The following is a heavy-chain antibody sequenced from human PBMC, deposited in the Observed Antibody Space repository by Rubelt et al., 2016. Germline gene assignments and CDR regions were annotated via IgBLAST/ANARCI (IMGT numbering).Heavy chain of an antibody. V-gene: IGHV4-38-2*02. CDR1: GYSISSGYY. D-gene: IGHD3-22*01. CDR2: IYHSGST. J-gene: IGHJ4*02. Sequence: QVQLQESGPGLVKPSETLSLTCTVSGYSISSGYYWGWIRQPPGKGLEWIGSIYHSGSTYYNPSLKGRVTISVDTSKNQFSLKLSSVTAADTAVYYCARVNYDSSGYYYWLDYWGQGTLVTVSS. CDR3: ARVNYDSSGYYYWLDY.